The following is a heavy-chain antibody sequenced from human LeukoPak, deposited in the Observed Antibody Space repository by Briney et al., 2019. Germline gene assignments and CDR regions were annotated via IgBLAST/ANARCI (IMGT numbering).Heavy chain of an antibody. CDR1: GFTFSSYA. V-gene: IGHV3-30*04. CDR3: ARDSSSEDNWNESSDY. D-gene: IGHD1-20*01. J-gene: IGHJ4*02. Sequence: GRSLRLSCAASGFTFSSYAMHWGREAPGKGLWWVAVISYDGSNKYYADSVNGRFTISRDNSKNTLYMQMNSLRAEDTAVYYCARDSSSEDNWNESSDYWGQGTLVTVSS. CDR2: ISYDGSNK.